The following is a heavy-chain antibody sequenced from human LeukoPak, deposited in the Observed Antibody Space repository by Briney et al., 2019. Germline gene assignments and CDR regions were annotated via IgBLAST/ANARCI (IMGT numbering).Heavy chain of an antibody. D-gene: IGHD6-6*01. V-gene: IGHV3-21*01. CDR1: GFTFSSYS. Sequence: PGGSLRLSCAASGFTFSSYSMNWVRQAPGKGLEWVSSISSSSSYIYYADSVKGRFTISRDNSKNTLYLQMNSLRAEDTAVYYCAREGSSDYFDYWGQGTLVTVSS. CDR2: ISSSSSYI. J-gene: IGHJ4*02. CDR3: AREGSSDYFDY.